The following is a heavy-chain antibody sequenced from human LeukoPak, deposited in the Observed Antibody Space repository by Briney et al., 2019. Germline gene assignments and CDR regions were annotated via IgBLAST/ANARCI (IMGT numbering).Heavy chain of an antibody. D-gene: IGHD3-22*01. CDR1: GGSISSYY. J-gene: IGHJ4*02. CDR3: ARGVTDYYDSSGYYPDY. CDR2: IYYSGST. V-gene: IGHV4-59*01. Sequence: SETLSLTXTVSGGSISSYYWSWIRQPPGKGLEWIGYIYYSGSTNYNPSLKSRVTISVDTSKNQFSLKLSSVTAADTAVYYCARGVTDYYDSSGYYPDYWGQGTLVTVSS.